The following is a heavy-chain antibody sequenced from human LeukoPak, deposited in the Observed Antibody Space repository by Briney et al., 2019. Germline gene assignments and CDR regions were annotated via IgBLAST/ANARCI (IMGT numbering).Heavy chain of an antibody. V-gene: IGHV3-21*01. J-gene: IGHJ6*02. Sequence: TGGSLRLSCAASGFTFSSYSMNWVRQAPGKGLEWVSSISSSSSYIYSADSVKGRFTISRDNAKNSLYLQMNSLRAEDTAVYYCARRGYRGVPAAMDLYYYYGMDVWGQGTTVTVSS. CDR2: ISSSSSYI. CDR1: GFTFSSYS. CDR3: ARRGYRGVPAAMDLYYYYGMDV. D-gene: IGHD2-2*01.